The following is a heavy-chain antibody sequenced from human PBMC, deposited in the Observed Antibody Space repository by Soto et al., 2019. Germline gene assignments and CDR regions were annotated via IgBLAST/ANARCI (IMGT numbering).Heavy chain of an antibody. J-gene: IGHJ4*02. CDR2: MNEDGSER. V-gene: IGHV3-7*01. Sequence: EVQLVESGGGLVQPGGSLRLSCAVSGFSFSSAWMTWXRQAPGKGLERVAIMNEDGSERYYVDSVKGRFTISRDNXXXXXXXXXXXXXXXXXXXXXXXXXXXXSRFDYWGQGSLVTVSS. CDR1: GFSFSSAW. CDR3: XXXXXXSRFDY.